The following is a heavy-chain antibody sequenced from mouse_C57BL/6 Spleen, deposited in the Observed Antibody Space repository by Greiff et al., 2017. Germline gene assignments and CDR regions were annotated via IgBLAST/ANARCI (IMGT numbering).Heavy chain of an antibody. J-gene: IGHJ3*01. CDR1: GFTFSDYG. CDR3: ASPIYYDYDWFAY. D-gene: IGHD2-4*01. Sequence: DVMLVESGGGLVKPGGSLKLSCAASGFTFSDYGMHWVRQAPEKGLEWVAYISSGSSTIYYADTVKGRFTISRDNAKNTLFLQMTSLRSEDTAMYYCASPIYYDYDWFAYWGQGTLVTVSA. CDR2: ISSGSSTI. V-gene: IGHV5-17*01.